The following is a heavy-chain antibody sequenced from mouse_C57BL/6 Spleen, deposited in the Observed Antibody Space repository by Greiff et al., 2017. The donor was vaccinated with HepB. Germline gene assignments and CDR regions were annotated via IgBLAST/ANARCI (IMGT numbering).Heavy chain of an antibody. CDR3: ARSVTTVVGYFDV. D-gene: IGHD1-1*01. V-gene: IGHV1-61*01. J-gene: IGHJ1*03. CDR1: GYTFTSYW. CDR2: IYPSDSET. Sequence: VQLQQPGAELVRPGSSVKLSCKASGYTFTSYWMDWVKQRPGQGLEWIGNIYPSDSETHYNQKFKDKATLTVDKSSSTAYMQLSSLTSEDSAVYYCARSVTTVVGYFDVWGTGTTVTVSS.